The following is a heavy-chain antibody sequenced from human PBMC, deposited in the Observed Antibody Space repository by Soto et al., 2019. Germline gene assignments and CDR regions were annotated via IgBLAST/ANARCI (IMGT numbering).Heavy chain of an antibody. CDR1: GFTFSSYA. V-gene: IGHV3-30-3*01. D-gene: IGHD6-19*01. CDR2: ISYDGSNK. Sequence: QVQLVESGGGVVQPGRSLRLSCAASGFTFSSYAMHWVRQAPGKGLEWVAVISYDGSNKYYADSVKGRFTISRDNSKNSLYLQMNSLRAEDTAVYYCARGAVAGTGDYWGQGTLVTVSS. J-gene: IGHJ4*02. CDR3: ARGAVAGTGDY.